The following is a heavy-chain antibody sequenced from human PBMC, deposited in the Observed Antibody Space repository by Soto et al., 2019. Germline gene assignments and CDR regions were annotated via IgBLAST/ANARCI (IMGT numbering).Heavy chain of an antibody. Sequence: AASVKVSCKPSGYTLNTYYLHWVRQAPGQGLEWMGWINAGTGNTQYSQKFHGRVTFTSDTSASTAYMDLSSLTSEDTAVYYCARYYYFDYWGQGTMVTVSS. J-gene: IGHJ4*02. CDR1: GYTLNTYY. CDR2: INAGTGNT. V-gene: IGHV1-3*01. CDR3: ARYYYFDY.